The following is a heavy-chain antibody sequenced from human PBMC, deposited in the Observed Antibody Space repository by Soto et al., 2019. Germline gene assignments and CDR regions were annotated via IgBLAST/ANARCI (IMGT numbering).Heavy chain of an antibody. CDR3: ARGNYGSDGTESFQH. V-gene: IGHV3-74*03. D-gene: IGHD3-10*01. CDR2: SNSDASST. Sequence: EVHLVESGGGLVQPGGSLILSCTASGFLFIAYWMHWVRQAPGKVLVLISRSNSDASSTTYADSVKGRFTTSRDNAETTMFLQMNSPRFDDTACYYCARGNYGSDGTESFQHWGRGTLVTVSS. J-gene: IGHJ1*01. CDR1: GFLFIAYW.